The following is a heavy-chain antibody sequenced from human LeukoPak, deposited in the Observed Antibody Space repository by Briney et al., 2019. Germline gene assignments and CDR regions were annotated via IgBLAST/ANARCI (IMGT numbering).Heavy chain of an antibody. D-gene: IGHD3-3*01. V-gene: IGHV3-7*01. CDR3: ARDWCYDFWSGYWRVDAFDI. CDR2: IKQDGSEK. CDR1: GFTFSSYG. Sequence: QPGGSLRLSCAASGFTFSSYGMHWVRQAPGKGLEWVANIKQDGSEKYYVDSVKGRFTISRDNAKNSLYLQMNSLRAEDTAVYYCARDWCYDFWSGYWRVDAFDIWGQGTMVTVSS. J-gene: IGHJ3*02.